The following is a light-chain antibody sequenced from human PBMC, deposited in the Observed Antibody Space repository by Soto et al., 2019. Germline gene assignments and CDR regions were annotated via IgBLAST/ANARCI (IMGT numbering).Light chain of an antibody. CDR2: GNN. J-gene: IGLJ3*02. CDR1: SSNLGAGYH. V-gene: IGLV1-40*01. CDR3: QSFDTSLSGSRV. Sequence: QSVLTQPPSVSGAPGQRVSISCTGSSSNLGAGYHAHWYQQLPGRAPKLLIYGNNNRPSGVPDRFSGSKSGTSASLAITGLQAEDEADYYCQSFDTSLSGSRVFGGWTKLTVL.